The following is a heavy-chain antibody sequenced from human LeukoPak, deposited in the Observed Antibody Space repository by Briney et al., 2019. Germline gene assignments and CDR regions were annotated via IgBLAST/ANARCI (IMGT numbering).Heavy chain of an antibody. Sequence: ASVKVSCKASGYTFTNYGISWVRQAPGQGLEWMGWISAYNGNTNYAQKLQGRVSMTTDTSTSTAYMELRSLRSDDTAVYYCARGRAAAGYFDYWGQGTLVTVSS. D-gene: IGHD6-13*01. CDR1: GYTFTNYG. J-gene: IGHJ4*02. V-gene: IGHV1-18*01. CDR2: ISAYNGNT. CDR3: ARGRAAAGYFDY.